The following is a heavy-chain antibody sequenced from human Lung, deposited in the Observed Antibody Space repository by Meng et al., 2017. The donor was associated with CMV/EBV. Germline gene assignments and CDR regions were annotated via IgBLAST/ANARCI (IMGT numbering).Heavy chain of an antibody. CDR1: GYTFTGYY. CDR3: AGGPRRRTSLGY. CDR2: INPNSGGT. V-gene: IGHV1-2*02. Sequence: ASVNVSCKASGYTFTGYYMHWVRQAPGQGLEWVGLINPNSGGTNYAQKFQGRVTMTRDTSISTAYMELSRLRSDDTAVYYCAGGPRRRTSLGYWGQGTLVTVSS. D-gene: IGHD2-2*01. J-gene: IGHJ4*02.